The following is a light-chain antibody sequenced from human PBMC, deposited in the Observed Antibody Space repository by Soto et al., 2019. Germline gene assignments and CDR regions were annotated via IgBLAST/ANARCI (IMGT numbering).Light chain of an antibody. J-gene: IGKJ1*01. Sequence: DIQMTQSPSSLSASVGDRVTITCRASQSVGGTLARYQQKPGKAPKLLIYDASSLERGVPSRFSGSGSGTEFSLTISSLQPDDFATYYCQRYETYSRTFGQGTKVDI. CDR1: QSVGGT. CDR2: DAS. V-gene: IGKV1-5*01. CDR3: QRYETYSRT.